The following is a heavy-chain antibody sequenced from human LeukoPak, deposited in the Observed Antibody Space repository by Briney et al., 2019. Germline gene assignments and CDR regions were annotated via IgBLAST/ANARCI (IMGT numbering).Heavy chain of an antibody. D-gene: IGHD6-19*01. CDR2: INPNSGGT. CDR3: ARGVTGTPLTDY. V-gene: IGHV1-2*02. Sequence: ASVKVSCKSSGYTFTGYFVHWVRQAPGKGLEWMGWINPNSGGTNYAQKFQGRVTMTRDTSISIAYMELSRLRSDNTAGYYCARGVTGTPLTDYWGEGTLVTVSS. CDR1: GYTFTGYF. J-gene: IGHJ4*02.